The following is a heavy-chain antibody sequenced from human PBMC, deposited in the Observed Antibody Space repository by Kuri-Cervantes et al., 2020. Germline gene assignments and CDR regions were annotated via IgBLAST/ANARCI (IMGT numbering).Heavy chain of an antibody. CDR3: ARVGWSDPNYYYYGMDV. V-gene: IGHV1-2*04. CDR1: GYTFTSYY. CDR2: INPNSGGT. D-gene: IGHD6-19*01. J-gene: IGHJ6*02. Sequence: ASVKVSCKASGYTFTSYYMHWVRQAPGQGLEWMGWINPNSGGTNYAQKLQGWVTMTRDTSISTAYMELSRLRSDDTAVYYCARVGWSDPNYYYYGMDVWGQGTTVTVSS.